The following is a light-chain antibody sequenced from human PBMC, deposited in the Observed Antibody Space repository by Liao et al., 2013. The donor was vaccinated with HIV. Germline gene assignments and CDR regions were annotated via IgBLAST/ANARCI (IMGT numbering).Light chain of an antibody. CDR3: QAWDSSTAYV. CDR1: NIGSKG. CDR2: HNT. Sequence: SYELTQPPSVSVAPGKTARITCGANNIGSKGVHWYQQKSGQAPVLVMFHNTDRPSGIPERFSGSNSGNTATLTISGTQAMDEADYYCQAWDSSTAYVFGTGTKVTVL. V-gene: IGLV3-21*01. J-gene: IGLJ1*01.